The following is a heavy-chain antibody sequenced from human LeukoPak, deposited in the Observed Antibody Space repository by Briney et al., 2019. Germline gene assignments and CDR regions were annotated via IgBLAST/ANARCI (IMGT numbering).Heavy chain of an antibody. V-gene: IGHV3-30*18. CDR1: GFTFISYG. CDR2: ISYDGSNK. D-gene: IGHD3-10*01. Sequence: GGSLRLSCAASGFTFISYGMHWVRQAPGKGLEWVAVISYDGSNKYYADSVKGRFTISRDNSKNTLYLQMNSLRAEDTAVYYCAKDLTTMVRGVMYGMDVWGQGTTVTVSS. J-gene: IGHJ6*02. CDR3: AKDLTTMVRGVMYGMDV.